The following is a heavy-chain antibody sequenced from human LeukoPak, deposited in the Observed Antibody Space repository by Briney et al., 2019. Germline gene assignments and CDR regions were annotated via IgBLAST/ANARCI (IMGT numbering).Heavy chain of an antibody. Sequence: GGSLRPSCAASGFTFNSIAMSWVRQAPGKGLEWVSVISGGGGTTYYADSVKGRFTISRDNSKNTLYLQMNSLRADDTAIYYCAKPGFCSKGVCSNFDYWGQGTLVTVSS. J-gene: IGHJ4*02. CDR2: ISGGGGTT. CDR3: AKPGFCSKGVCSNFDY. V-gene: IGHV3-23*01. D-gene: IGHD2-8*01. CDR1: GFTFNSIA.